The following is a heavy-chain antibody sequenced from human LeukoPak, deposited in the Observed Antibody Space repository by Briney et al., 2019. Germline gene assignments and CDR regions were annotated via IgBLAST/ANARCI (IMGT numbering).Heavy chain of an antibody. J-gene: IGHJ4*02. V-gene: IGHV3-53*01. CDR1: GFTFTDYF. CDR2: IYSGGST. Sequence: GGSLRLSCVASGFTFTDYFMSWVRQAPGKGLEWVSVIYSGGSTYYADSVKGRFTISRDNSKNTLYLQMNSLRAEDTAVYYYARDVGPYYDILTGYYGGYYFDYWGQGALVTVSS. D-gene: IGHD3-9*01. CDR3: ARDVGPYYDILTGYYGGYYFDY.